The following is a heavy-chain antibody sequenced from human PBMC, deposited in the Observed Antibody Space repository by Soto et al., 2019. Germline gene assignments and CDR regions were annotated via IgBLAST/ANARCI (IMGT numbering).Heavy chain of an antibody. V-gene: IGHV3-9*01. Sequence: GGSLRLSCAASGFTFDDYAMHWVRQAPGKGLEWVSGISWNSGSIGYADSVKGRFTISRDNAKNSLYLQMNSLRAEDTALYYCAKDTGIAARPAGYFDLWGRGTLVTVS. J-gene: IGHJ2*01. CDR3: AKDTGIAARPAGYFDL. CDR2: ISWNSGSI. CDR1: GFTFDDYA. D-gene: IGHD6-6*01.